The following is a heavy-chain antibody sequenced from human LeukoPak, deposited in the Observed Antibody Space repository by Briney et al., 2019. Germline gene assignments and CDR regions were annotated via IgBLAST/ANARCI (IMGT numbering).Heavy chain of an antibody. CDR2: ISGSGGST. V-gene: IGHV3-23*01. J-gene: IGHJ3*02. D-gene: IGHD4-17*01. Sequence: GGSLRLSCAASGFTFSSYCMSWVRQAPGKGLEWVSAISGSGGSTYYADSVKGRFTISRDNSKNSLYLQMNSLRAEGTAVYYCARRCDYQTTDAFDIWGQGTMVTVSS. CDR1: GFTFSSYC. CDR3: ARRCDYQTTDAFDI.